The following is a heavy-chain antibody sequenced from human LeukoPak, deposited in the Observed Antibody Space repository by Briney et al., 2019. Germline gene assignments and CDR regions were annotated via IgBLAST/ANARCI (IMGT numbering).Heavy chain of an antibody. D-gene: IGHD1-26*01. CDR3: VRDRYSGNYRQAGTFAY. CDR1: GFTFSSYG. J-gene: IGHJ4*02. CDR2: TSNQGNNI. Sequence: GGSLRLSCAASGFTFSSYGMHWVRQAPGKGLEWVALTSNQGNNIDYVNSVRGRFTISRDNSKSTLYLQMNSLRPEDTAIYYCVRDRYSGNYRQAGTFAYWGQGTLVTVSS. V-gene: IGHV3-30*03.